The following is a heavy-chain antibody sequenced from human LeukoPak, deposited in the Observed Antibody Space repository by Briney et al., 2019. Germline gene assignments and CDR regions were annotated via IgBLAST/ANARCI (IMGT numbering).Heavy chain of an antibody. V-gene: IGHV3-21*01. J-gene: IGHJ4*02. Sequence: AGGSLRLSCAASGFTFSAYNMNWVRRAPGKGLEWVASIDTSSSYIFYADSVRGRFTISRDNAKNSLTLQMNSLRVEDAAVYYCARSQRASAWYIDEYWGQGTVVTVSS. CDR1: GFTFSAYN. CDR2: IDTSSSYI. D-gene: IGHD6-19*01. CDR3: ARSQRASAWYIDEY.